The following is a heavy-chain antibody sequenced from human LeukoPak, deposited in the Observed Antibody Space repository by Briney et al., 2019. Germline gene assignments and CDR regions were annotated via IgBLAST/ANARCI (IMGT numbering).Heavy chain of an antibody. CDR3: AKDKVVMHAFDI. CDR2: ISGSGGST. J-gene: IGHJ3*02. D-gene: IGHD3-22*01. CDR1: GFTFSSYA. V-gene: IGHV3-23*01. Sequence: PGGSLRLSCAASGFTFSSYAMSWVRQAPGKGLEWVSAISGSGGSTYYADSVKGRFTTSRDNSKNTLYLQMNSLRAEDTAVYYCAKDKVVMHAFDIWGQGTMVTVSS.